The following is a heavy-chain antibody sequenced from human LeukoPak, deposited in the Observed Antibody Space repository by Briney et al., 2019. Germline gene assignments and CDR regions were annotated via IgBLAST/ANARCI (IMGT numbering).Heavy chain of an antibody. J-gene: IGHJ4*02. V-gene: IGHV3-30*18. Sequence: GGSLRLSCAASGFTFSNYDMHWVRQAPGKGLEWVAFISSDGSNEYYGDSVKGRFTIYRDNLILYLQMYRLRTEDTAVYFCAKDFLRRIDYWGQGTLVTVSS. CDR2: ISSDGSNE. CDR3: AKDFLRRIDY. CDR1: GFTFSNYD. D-gene: IGHD2/OR15-2a*01.